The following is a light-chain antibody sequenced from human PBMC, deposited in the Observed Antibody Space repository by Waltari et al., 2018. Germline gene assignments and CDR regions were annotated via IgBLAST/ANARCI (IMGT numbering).Light chain of an antibody. CDR1: QSISTW. CDR2: KAV. CDR3: QQYNTYVT. V-gene: IGKV1-5*03. J-gene: IGKJ3*01. Sequence: DIQMTQSPSTLSASVGDRVTITCRASQSISTWLAWYQQKPGKAPNLLIYKAVSLESGVPSRFSGSGSGTEFTLTISSLQPDDFATFYCQQYNTYVTFGPGTKVDIK.